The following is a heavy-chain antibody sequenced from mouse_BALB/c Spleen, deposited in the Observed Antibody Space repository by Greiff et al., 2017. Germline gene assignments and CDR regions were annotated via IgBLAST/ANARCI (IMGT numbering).Heavy chain of an antibody. D-gene: IGHD1-1*02. Sequence: EVQLQESGGGLVQPGGSLKLSCAASGFTFSSYCMSWVRQTPDKRLELVATINSNGGSTYYPDTVTGRFPISRENAKNTLYLEMSSLRSEDTAMYYCAGDSLCGRDVGDYFDYWGQGTTVTVSA. CDR3: AGDSLCGRDVGDYFDY. CDR1: GFTFSSYC. CDR2: INSNGGST. J-gene: IGHJ2*01. V-gene: IGHV5-6-3*01.